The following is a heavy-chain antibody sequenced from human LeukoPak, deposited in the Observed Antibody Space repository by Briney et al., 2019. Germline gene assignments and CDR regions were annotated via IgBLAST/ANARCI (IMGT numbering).Heavy chain of an antibody. CDR2: ISGSGGST. Sequence: GGSLRLSCAASGFTFSTYAMSWVRQAPGKGLDWLSAISGSGGSTYYADSVKGRFTISRDNSKSTLYLQLDSLRAEDTAVYYCAKVSLGTAMTSWGQGTLVTVSS. V-gene: IGHV3-23*01. CDR1: GFTFSTYA. J-gene: IGHJ5*02. CDR3: AKVSLGTAMTS. D-gene: IGHD5-18*01.